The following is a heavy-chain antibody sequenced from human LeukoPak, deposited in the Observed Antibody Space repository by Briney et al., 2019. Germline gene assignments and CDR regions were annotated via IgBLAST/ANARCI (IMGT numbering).Heavy chain of an antibody. V-gene: IGHV3-23*01. CDR3: AKESDYYGSGSHGGYFDY. CDR1: GFTFSSYA. CDR2: FSGSGGST. J-gene: IGHJ4*02. D-gene: IGHD3-10*01. Sequence: GGSLRLSCAASGFTFSSYAMSWVRQAPGKGLEWVSSFSGSGGSTYYADSVKGRFTVSRDNSKNTLYLQMNSLRAEDTAVYYCAKESDYYGSGSHGGYFDYWGQGTLVTVSS.